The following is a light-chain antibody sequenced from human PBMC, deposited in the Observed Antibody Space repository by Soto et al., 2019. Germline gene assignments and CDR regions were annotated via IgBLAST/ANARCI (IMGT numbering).Light chain of an antibody. CDR2: AAS. CDR3: QNYTGASWT. V-gene: IGKV1-27*01. Sequence: DIQMTQSPSSLSASVGDRVTITCRASQGISNYLVWYQQKPGKVPKLLIYAASTLQSGVPSRFSGSGSGTDFTITISSMQPENVATYYCQNYTGASWTLGQGTKVEIK. J-gene: IGKJ1*01. CDR1: QGISNY.